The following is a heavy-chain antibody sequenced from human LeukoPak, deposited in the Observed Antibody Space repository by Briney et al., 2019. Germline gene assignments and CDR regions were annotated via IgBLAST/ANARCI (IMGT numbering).Heavy chain of an antibody. CDR3: ARGDTAMVLDY. J-gene: IGHJ4*02. D-gene: IGHD5-18*01. Sequence: GGSLRLSCAASGFTFSSYAMHWVRQAPGKGLEWVAVISYDGSNKYYADSVKGRFTISRDNSKNTLYLQMNSLRAEDTAVYYCARGDTAMVLDYWGQGSLVTVPS. CDR2: ISYDGSNK. V-gene: IGHV3-30-3*01. CDR1: GFTFSSYA.